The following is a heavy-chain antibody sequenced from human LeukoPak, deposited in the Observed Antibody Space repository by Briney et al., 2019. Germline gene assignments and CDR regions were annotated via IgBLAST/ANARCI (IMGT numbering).Heavy chain of an antibody. CDR1: GYTFTSYG. D-gene: IGHD3-3*01. Sequence: GPVKVSCKASGYTFTSYGISWVRQAPGQGLEWMGWISAYNGNTNYAQKLQGRVTMTTDTSTSTAYMELRSLRSDDTAVYYCARGYYDFWSGYYFPGGYYYYYMDVWGKGTTVTVSS. CDR3: ARGYYDFWSGYYFPGGYYYYYMDV. V-gene: IGHV1-18*01. CDR2: ISAYNGNT. J-gene: IGHJ6*03.